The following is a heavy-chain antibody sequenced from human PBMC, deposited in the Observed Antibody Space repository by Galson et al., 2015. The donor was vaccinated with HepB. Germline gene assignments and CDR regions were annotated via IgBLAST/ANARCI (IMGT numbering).Heavy chain of an antibody. Sequence: SLRLSCAESGFSFSTIWMSWVRQTRGKGPEWVANINREGSEKYYVDSVKGRFTISRDDAKNSLFLQMNSLRVEDTAVYYCARGRAAIWGQGTVVTVSS. J-gene: IGHJ4*02. CDR2: INREGSEK. CDR3: ARGRAAI. CDR1: GFSFSTIW. D-gene: IGHD5-18*01. V-gene: IGHV3-7*03.